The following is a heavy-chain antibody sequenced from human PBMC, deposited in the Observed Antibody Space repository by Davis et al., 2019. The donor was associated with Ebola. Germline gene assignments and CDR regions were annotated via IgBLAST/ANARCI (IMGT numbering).Heavy chain of an antibody. V-gene: IGHV4-30-4*08. Sequence: LRLSCTVSGGSISSGGYYWSWIRQPPGKGLEWIGYIYYSGSTYYNPSLKSRVTISVDTSKNQFSLKLSSVTAADTAVYYCARLYDFWSGLDWGQGTLDTVSS. CDR2: IYYSGST. D-gene: IGHD3-3*01. J-gene: IGHJ4*02. CDR3: ARLYDFWSGLD. CDR1: GGSISSGGYY.